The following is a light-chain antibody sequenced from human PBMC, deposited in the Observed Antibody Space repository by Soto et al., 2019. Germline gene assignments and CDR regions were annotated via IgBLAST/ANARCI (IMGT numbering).Light chain of an antibody. CDR3: QPRSNCPLT. Sequence: EIVLTQSPSTLSWSPGEGATLSCKASQSVSSYFACYQQKPGQAPRLLIYDASNRATGIPARFSGSGSGTDFTLTITSLEPEDFAVSYCQPRSNCPLTFGQGTKVDIK. J-gene: IGKJ1*01. CDR1: QSVSSY. V-gene: IGKV3-11*01. CDR2: DAS.